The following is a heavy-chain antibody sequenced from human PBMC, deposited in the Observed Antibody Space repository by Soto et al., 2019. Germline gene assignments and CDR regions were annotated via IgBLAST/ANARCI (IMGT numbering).Heavy chain of an antibody. CDR2: ISRDGGTK. V-gene: IGHV3-30*03. J-gene: IGHJ4*02. Sequence: QVQLVESGGGVVQPGRSLRLSCAVSGFTVSTYGMHWVRQAPGKGLEWVAVISRDGGTKYYADSVKGRFIISRDNLRNTMFLEMKGLSGDDLGVYYCTGEVASGYWGQGTLVTVSS. CDR3: TGEVASGY. CDR1: GFTVSTYG. D-gene: IGHD3-10*01.